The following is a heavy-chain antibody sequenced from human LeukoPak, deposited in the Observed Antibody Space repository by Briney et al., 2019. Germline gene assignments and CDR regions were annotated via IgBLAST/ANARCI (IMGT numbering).Heavy chain of an antibody. CDR1: GFTFRSYA. Sequence: GGSLRLSCAASGFTFRSYAMHWVRQAPDKGLEWVAVVSYDGSNKYYTDSVKGRFTISRDNSENTLYLQMNSLRTEDTAVYYCARVGYSSTWYNYQFDFWGQGTLVTVSS. J-gene: IGHJ4*02. D-gene: IGHD6-13*01. CDR3: ARVGYSSTWYNYQFDF. V-gene: IGHV3-30-3*01. CDR2: VSYDGSNK.